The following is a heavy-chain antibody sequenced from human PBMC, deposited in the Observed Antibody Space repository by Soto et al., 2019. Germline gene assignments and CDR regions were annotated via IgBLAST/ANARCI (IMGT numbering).Heavy chain of an antibody. Sequence: QTPTLTGTFKKNTLSTSGVSVGRNRQAPGKALEWLALIYWDDDKRYSPSLKSRLTITKDTSKIQVVLTMTNMDPMDTATYYCAHSPAPSYDHSFDFWGQGTLVTSPQ. CDR3: AHSPAPSYDHSFDF. J-gene: IGHJ4*02. V-gene: IGHV2-5*02. D-gene: IGHD5-12*01. CDR2: IYWDDDK. CDR1: KNTLSTSGVS.